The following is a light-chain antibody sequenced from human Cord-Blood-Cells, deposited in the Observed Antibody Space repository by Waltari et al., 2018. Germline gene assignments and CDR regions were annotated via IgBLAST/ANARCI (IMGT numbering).Light chain of an antibody. CDR1: SRDVGGYNY. V-gene: IGLV2-14*01. Sequence: QSALTQPASVSGSPGQSITISCTGHSRDVGGYNYVSWYQQHPGQAPKLMIYDVSNRPSWVSNRFSGSKSGNTASLTISGLQAEDEADYYCSSYTSSSTLYVFGTGTKVTVL. CDR2: DVS. CDR3: SSYTSSSTLYV. J-gene: IGLJ1*01.